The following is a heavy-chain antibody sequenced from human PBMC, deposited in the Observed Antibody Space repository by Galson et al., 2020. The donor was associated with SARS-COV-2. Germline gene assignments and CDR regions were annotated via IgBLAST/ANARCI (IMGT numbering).Heavy chain of an antibody. CDR3: ARGAGMMSSGKYFDL. Sequence: SETLSLTCTVSCDSISNFLWTWIRQSPGKGLAWIGDIHYSGRTNYNPSLKSRVAMSLDTSMKHFSLQLTSVTAADTAVFYCARGAGMMSSGKYFDLWGRGTLVTVSS. CDR1: CDSISNFL. J-gene: IGHJ2*01. D-gene: IGHD1-26*01. CDR2: IHYSGRT. V-gene: IGHV4-59*08.